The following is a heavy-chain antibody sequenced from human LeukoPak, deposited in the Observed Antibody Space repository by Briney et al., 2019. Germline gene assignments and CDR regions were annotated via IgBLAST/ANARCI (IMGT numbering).Heavy chain of an antibody. V-gene: IGHV3-7*03. Sequence: GGSLRLSCVVSGFTLSSDWMSWVRQAPGKGLEWVANIKKDGIEKYYVESVKGRFTISRDNAKNSLYLQMNSLRAEDTAVYYCAKDQRWELPHYADYWGQGTLVTVSS. CDR2: IKKDGIEK. J-gene: IGHJ4*02. CDR1: GFTLSSDW. CDR3: AKDQRWELPHYADY. D-gene: IGHD1-26*01.